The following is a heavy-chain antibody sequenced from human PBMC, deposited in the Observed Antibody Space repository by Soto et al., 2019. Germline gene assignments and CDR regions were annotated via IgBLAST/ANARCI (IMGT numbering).Heavy chain of an antibody. J-gene: IGHJ4*02. CDR3: ARGQWSDRFSD. V-gene: IGHV4-34*01. Sequence: QVRLQQWGAGLLKPSETLSLTCAVYGEALNSYYWSWIRQPPGKGLEWIGEITDSGKTNYNPSLRRRVTISAVASSMQFSLRLNSVTAADTALYFCARGQWSDRFSDWGQGTPV. CDR2: ITDSGKT. CDR1: GEALNSYY. D-gene: IGHD2-15*01.